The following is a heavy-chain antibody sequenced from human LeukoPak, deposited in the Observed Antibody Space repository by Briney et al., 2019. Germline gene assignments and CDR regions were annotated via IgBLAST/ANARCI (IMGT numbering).Heavy chain of an antibody. D-gene: IGHD1-1*01. J-gene: IGHJ3*02. V-gene: IGHV3-30*02. Sequence: GGSLRLSCAASGFSFRTYGMHWVRQPPGKGLEWVAFLHYDGNTKNYADSVKGRFSISRDNSKNTLYLQMNSLRPEDTAVYYCARDPPEGAPTAELGDAFDIWGQGTMVTVSS. CDR2: LHYDGNTK. CDR3: ARDPPEGAPTAELGDAFDI. CDR1: GFSFRTYG.